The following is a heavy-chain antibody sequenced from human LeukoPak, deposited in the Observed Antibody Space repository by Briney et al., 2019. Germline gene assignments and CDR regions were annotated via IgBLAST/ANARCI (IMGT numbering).Heavy chain of an antibody. CDR1: GFTFSSYA. CDR2: ISSTSSYI. CDR3: VRAPTTGAYYFDY. D-gene: IGHD1-26*01. Sequence: PGGSLRLSCAASGFTFSSYAIHWVRQAPGKGLEWVSSISSTSSYIYYADSLKGRFTISRDNTKNSLSLQMNSLRAEDTAVYYCVRAPTTGAYYFDYWGQGTLITVSS. J-gene: IGHJ4*02. V-gene: IGHV3-21*01.